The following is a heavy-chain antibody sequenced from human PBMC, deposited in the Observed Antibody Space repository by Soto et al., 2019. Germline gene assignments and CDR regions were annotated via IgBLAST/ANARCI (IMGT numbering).Heavy chain of an antibody. Sequence: ASVKVSCKASGYTFTSYAMHWVRQAPGQRLEWMGWINAGNGNTKYSQKFQGRVTITRDTSASTAYMELSSLRSEDTAVYYCARDMPRIAARPVHQNWFDPWGQGTLVTVSS. CDR1: GYTFTSYA. D-gene: IGHD6-6*01. CDR3: ARDMPRIAARPVHQNWFDP. V-gene: IGHV1-3*01. CDR2: INAGNGNT. J-gene: IGHJ5*02.